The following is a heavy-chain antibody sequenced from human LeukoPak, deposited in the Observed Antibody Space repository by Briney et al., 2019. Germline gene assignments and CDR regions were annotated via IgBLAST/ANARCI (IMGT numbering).Heavy chain of an antibody. D-gene: IGHD6-13*01. CDR1: GYTFTGYY. J-gene: IGHJ2*01. Sequence: ASVKVSCKASGYTFTGYYMHWVRQAPGQGLEWMGWINPNSGGTNYAQKFQGRVTMTRDTSISTACMELSRLRSDDTAVYYCARSGLLADWYFDLWGRGTLVTVSS. CDR3: ARSGLLADWYFDL. CDR2: INPNSGGT. V-gene: IGHV1-2*02.